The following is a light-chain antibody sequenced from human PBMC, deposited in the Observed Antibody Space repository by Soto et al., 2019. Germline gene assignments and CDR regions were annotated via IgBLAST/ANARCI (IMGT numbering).Light chain of an antibody. Sequence: QSVLTQPASVSGTPGQSITISCTGTSSDVGAYNYVPWYQQYPGKAPKLIIYDVSNRPSGVSCRFSGSKSGNTASLTISELQAEDEADHYCNSYAGTSYVFGTGTKVTVL. J-gene: IGLJ1*01. CDR3: NSYAGTSYV. CDR2: DVS. V-gene: IGLV2-14*01. CDR1: SSDVGAYNY.